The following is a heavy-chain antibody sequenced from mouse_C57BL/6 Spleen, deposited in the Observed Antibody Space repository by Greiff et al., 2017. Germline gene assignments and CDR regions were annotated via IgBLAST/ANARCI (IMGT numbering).Heavy chain of an antibody. CDR2: IYPSDGST. CDR3: ARSWDSDY. D-gene: IGHD4-1*01. J-gene: IGHJ2*01. CDR1: GYTFTSYD. Sequence: QVQLKQSGAELVKPGASVKLSCKASGYTFTSYDINWVKQRPGQGLEWIGWIYPSDGSTKYNETFKGKATLTVATSSSTAYMELHSLTSEDAAVYFWARSWDSDYWGQGTTLTVSS. V-gene: IGHV1-85*01.